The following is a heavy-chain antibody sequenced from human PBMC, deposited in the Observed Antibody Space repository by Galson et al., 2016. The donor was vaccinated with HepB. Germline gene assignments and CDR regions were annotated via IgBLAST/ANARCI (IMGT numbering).Heavy chain of an antibody. V-gene: IGHV3-30*18. J-gene: IGHJ4*02. Sequence: SLRLSCAASGFTFSTYSMHWVRQAPGEGLEWVAVMSNDGNEKYYADSVRGRFTISRDNSKDTLYLQMNSLRTEDTAGYYCAKEGNPGFDYWGQGALVTVSS. CDR1: GFTFSTYS. CDR2: MSNDGNEK. D-gene: IGHD1-14*01. CDR3: AKEGNPGFDY.